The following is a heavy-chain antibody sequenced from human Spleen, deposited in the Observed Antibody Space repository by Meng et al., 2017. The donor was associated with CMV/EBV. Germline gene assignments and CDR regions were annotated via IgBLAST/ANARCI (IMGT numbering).Heavy chain of an antibody. CDR2: ISSGSSYI. Sequence: GGSLRLSCAASGFTFSSYSMNWVRQAPGKGLEWVSSISSGSSYIYYADSVKGRFTISRDNAKNSLYLQMNSLRAEDTAVYYCARGRIAALYYYYYGMDVWGQGTTVTVSS. CDR1: GFTFSSYS. CDR3: ARGRIAALYYYYYGMDV. V-gene: IGHV3-21*01. J-gene: IGHJ6*02. D-gene: IGHD6-6*01.